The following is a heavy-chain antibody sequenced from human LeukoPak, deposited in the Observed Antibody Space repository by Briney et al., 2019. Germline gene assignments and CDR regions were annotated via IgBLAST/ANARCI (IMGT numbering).Heavy chain of an antibody. D-gene: IGHD3-3*01. Sequence: PSETLSLTCAVSGYSISSGYYWGWIRQPPGKGLERIGSIYHSGSTYYNPSLKSRVTISVDTSKNQFSLKLSSVTAADTAVYYCARRQARDFWSGYPDSNWFDPWGQGTLVTVSS. CDR2: IYHSGST. J-gene: IGHJ5*02. V-gene: IGHV4-38-2*01. CDR3: ARRQARDFWSGYPDSNWFDP. CDR1: GYSISSGYY.